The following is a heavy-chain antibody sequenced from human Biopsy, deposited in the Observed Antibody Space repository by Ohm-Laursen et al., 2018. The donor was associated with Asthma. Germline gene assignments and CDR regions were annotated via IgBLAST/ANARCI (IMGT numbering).Heavy chain of an antibody. CDR3: ASGLGMDV. CDR1: GGTFSSYA. CDR2: ISAYNGNT. V-gene: IGHV1-18*01. J-gene: IGHJ6*02. Sequence: ASVKVSCKASGGTFSSYAISWVRQAPGQGLEWMGWISAYNGNTNYAQRLQGRVTMTTDTSTSTAYMELRSPRSDDTAVYYCASGLGMDVRGQGTTVTVSS.